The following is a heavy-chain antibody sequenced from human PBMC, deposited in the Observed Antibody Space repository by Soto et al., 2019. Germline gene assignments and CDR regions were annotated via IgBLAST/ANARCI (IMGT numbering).Heavy chain of an antibody. J-gene: IGHJ4*02. CDR3: GKTCMVLMLYVRMLALDS. V-gene: IGHV3-30*18. CDR2: ISYEGSKR. D-gene: IGHD2-8*01. CDR1: GFTFNNYA. Sequence: QVHLVESGGGVVHPGRSLRLSCATSGFTFNNYAIHWVRQAPGKGLEWVAVISYEGSKRDYADSVKGRFSISRDSSKDTVYPPMHKLRPDYSAVSCFGKTCMVLMLYVRMLALDSWGLGTLVSVSP.